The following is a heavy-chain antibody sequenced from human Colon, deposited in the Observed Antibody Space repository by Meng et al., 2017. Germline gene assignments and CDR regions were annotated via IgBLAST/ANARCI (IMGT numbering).Heavy chain of an antibody. Sequence: QVQLQESGSGLVKPSETLSLTCTVSVGSINTYYWSWLRQPPGKGLELIGYISYSGSTYYSPSLRSRVTISVDTSKNQFSVRLSSVTTAGTAVYYCARYGPYWYFDLWGRGTLVTVSS. V-gene: IGHV4-59*01. CDR1: VGSINTYY. D-gene: IGHD2-21*01. CDR3: ARYGPYWYFDL. CDR2: ISYSGST. J-gene: IGHJ2*01.